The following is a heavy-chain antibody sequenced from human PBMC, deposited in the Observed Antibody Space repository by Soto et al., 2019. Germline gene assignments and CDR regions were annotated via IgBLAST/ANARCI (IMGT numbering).Heavy chain of an antibody. V-gene: IGHV1-3*01. J-gene: IGHJ4*02. Sequence: GASVKVSCKASGYTFTSYAMHWVRQAPGQRLERMGWINAGNGNTKYSQKFQGRVTITRDTSASTAYMELSSLRSEDTAVYYCAKDYYDSGGYYPPALLFDYWGQGTLVTVSS. D-gene: IGHD3-22*01. CDR3: AKDYYDSGGYYPPALLFDY. CDR2: INAGNGNT. CDR1: GYTFTSYA.